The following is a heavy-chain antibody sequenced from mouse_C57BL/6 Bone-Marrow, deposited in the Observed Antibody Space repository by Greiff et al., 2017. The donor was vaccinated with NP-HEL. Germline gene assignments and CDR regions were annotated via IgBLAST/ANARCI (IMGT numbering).Heavy chain of an antibody. V-gene: IGHV5-6*01. CDR1: GFTFSSYG. J-gene: IGHJ3*01. CDR2: ISSGGSYT. CDR3: ASPYDYDVAWFAY. D-gene: IGHD2-4*01. Sequence: VHLVESGGDLVKPGGSLKLSCAASGFTFSSYGMSWVRQTPDKRLEWVATISSGGSYTYYPDSVKGRFTISRDNAKNTLYLQMGSLKSEDTAMYYCASPYDYDVAWFAYWGQGTLVTVSA.